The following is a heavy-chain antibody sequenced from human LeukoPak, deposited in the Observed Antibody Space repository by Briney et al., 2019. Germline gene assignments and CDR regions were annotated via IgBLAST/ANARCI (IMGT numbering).Heavy chain of an antibody. CDR3: ASEDYGDYVTY. D-gene: IGHD4-17*01. Sequence: SETLSLTCTVSGGSISSGDYYWSWIRQPPGKGLEWIGYIYYSGSTYCNPSLKSRVTISVDTSKNQFSLKLSSVTAADTAVYYCASEDYGDYVTYWGQGTLVTVSS. V-gene: IGHV4-30-4*01. CDR2: IYYSGST. J-gene: IGHJ4*02. CDR1: GGSISSGDYY.